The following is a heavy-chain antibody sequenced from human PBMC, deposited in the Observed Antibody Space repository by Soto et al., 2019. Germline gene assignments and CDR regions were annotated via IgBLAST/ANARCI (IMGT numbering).Heavy chain of an antibody. V-gene: IGHV4-31*03. D-gene: IGHD3-10*01. J-gene: IGHJ6*04. Sequence: QVQLQESGPGLVSPSQTLSLTCTVSGDSISSGSHSWSWIRQHPGEGPEWIGCIYCSGSTSYNPSLKSRVIISSDTSKNQFSLRLSSVTAADTAVYYCVRDRGVWGKGTTVTVSS. CDR3: VRDRGV. CDR1: GDSISSGSHS. CDR2: IYCSGST.